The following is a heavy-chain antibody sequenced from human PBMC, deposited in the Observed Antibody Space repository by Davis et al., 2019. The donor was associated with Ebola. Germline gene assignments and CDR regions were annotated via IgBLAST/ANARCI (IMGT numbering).Heavy chain of an antibody. Sequence: GESLKISCATSEFIFSSYAMSWVRQAPGKGLEWVSSISGSGDDIYHADSVKGRFTISRDNSKNTLYLQMNSLRAEDTAVYYCAKATEYGSGSYGYRYGMDVWGQGTTVTVSS. CDR2: ISGSGDDI. J-gene: IGHJ6*02. V-gene: IGHV3-23*01. CDR1: EFIFSSYA. D-gene: IGHD3-10*01. CDR3: AKATEYGSGSYGYRYGMDV.